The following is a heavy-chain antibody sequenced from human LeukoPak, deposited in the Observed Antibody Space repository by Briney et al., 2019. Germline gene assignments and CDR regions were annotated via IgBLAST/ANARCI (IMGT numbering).Heavy chain of an antibody. J-gene: IGHJ4*02. Sequence: GGSGGLGCAASGLTFTCYSMNWVGRAPGTGQEGVGSFNSSGSTIYCADSVKGRFTISRDNAKNSLYLQMNSLRAEDTAVYYCARGLYDGSGSLFDYWGQGTLVTVSS. D-gene: IGHD3-10*01. CDR2: FNSSGSTI. V-gene: IGHV3-48*04. CDR1: GLTFTCYS. CDR3: ARGLYDGSGSLFDY.